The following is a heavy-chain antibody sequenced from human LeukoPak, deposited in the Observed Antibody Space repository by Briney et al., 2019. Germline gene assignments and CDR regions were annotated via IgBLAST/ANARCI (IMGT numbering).Heavy chain of an antibody. CDR1: GYIFTGYY. J-gene: IGHJ5*02. Sequence: ASVKLCCSASGYIFTGYYMHWVRQAPGHGLGWRGWINPNSGGANYAQKFQGRVTMTRDTSISTAYMELSRLTSDDTAVYYCARDRYCSGGSCFGFDPWGQGTLVTVSS. CDR3: ARDRYCSGGSCFGFDP. CDR2: INPNSGGA. D-gene: IGHD2-15*01. V-gene: IGHV1-2*02.